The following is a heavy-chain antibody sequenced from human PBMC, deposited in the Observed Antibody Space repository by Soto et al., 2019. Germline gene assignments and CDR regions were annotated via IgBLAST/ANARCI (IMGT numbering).Heavy chain of an antibody. V-gene: IGHV3-23*01. CDR2: ISGSGGTT. CDR1: GFTFSSSA. CDR3: AKGPTIFGVVIVFINYYGMDI. J-gene: IGHJ6*02. D-gene: IGHD3-3*01. Sequence: GGSLRLSCAASGFTFSSSAMSWVRQAPGKGLEWVSAISGSGGTTYYTDSVKGRFTISRDNSKNTLYLQMNSLRAEDTAVYYCAKGPTIFGVVIVFINYYGMDIWGQGTTVTVSS.